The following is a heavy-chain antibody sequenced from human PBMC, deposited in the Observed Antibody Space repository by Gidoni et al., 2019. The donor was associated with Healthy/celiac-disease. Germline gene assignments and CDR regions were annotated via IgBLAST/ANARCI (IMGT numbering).Heavy chain of an antibody. CDR3: VKDNCSSTSCYTSAFDY. CDR2: ISSNGGST. V-gene: IGHV3-64D*06. Sequence: EVQLVESGGGLVQPGGSLRISCSASGFTFSSYAMHWVRQAPGKGLEYVSAISSNGGSTYYADSVKGRFTISRDNSTNTLYLQLSSLRAEDTAVYYCVKDNCSSTSCYTSAFDYWGQGTLVTVSS. J-gene: IGHJ4*02. CDR1: GFTFSSYA. D-gene: IGHD2-2*02.